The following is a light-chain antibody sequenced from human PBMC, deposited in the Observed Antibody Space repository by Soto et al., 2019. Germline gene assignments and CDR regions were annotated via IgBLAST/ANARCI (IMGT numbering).Light chain of an antibody. CDR1: SSNIGAGYD. CDR3: QSYDSSLTGYV. V-gene: IGLV1-40*01. CDR2: ANS. Sequence: QSVLTQPPSVSGAPGQRVTISCTGSSSNIGAGYDVHWYQQLPGTAPKLLTYANSNRPSGVPDRFSGSKSGTSASLAITGLQAEDEADYYYQSYDSSLTGYVFGTGTKVTVL. J-gene: IGLJ1*01.